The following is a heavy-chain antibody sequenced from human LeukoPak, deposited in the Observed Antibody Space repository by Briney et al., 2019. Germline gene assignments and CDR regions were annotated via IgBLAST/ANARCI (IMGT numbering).Heavy chain of an antibody. CDR3: ASQPTYCSSTSCYTGLFDY. Sequence: GGSLRLSCAASGFTFSSYAMSWVRQAPGKGLGWVSAISGSGGSTYYADSVKGRFTISRDNSKNTLYLQMNSLRAEDTAVYYCASQPTYCSSTSCYTGLFDYWGQGTLVTVSS. V-gene: IGHV3-23*01. J-gene: IGHJ4*02. CDR2: ISGSGGST. D-gene: IGHD2-2*02. CDR1: GFTFSSYA.